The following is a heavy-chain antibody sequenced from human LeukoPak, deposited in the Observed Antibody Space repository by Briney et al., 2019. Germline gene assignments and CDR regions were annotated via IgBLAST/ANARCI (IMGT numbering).Heavy chain of an antibody. V-gene: IGHV4-34*01. CDR2: INHSGST. Sequence: SQTLSFTCAGYGGSCSGYYWSWIRQPPGKGLEWIGEINHSGSTNYNPSLNGRVTISVDTSKNQFSLKLSSVTAADTAVYYCASDIVVVPAAMGSYYYYGMDVWGQGTTVTVSS. J-gene: IGHJ6*02. CDR3: ASDIVVVPAAMGSYYYYGMDV. CDR1: GGSCSGYY. D-gene: IGHD2-2*01.